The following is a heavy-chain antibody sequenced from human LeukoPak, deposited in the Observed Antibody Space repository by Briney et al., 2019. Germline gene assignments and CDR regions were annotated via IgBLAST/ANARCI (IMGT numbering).Heavy chain of an antibody. J-gene: IGHJ1*01. D-gene: IGHD2-15*01. CDR3: ARGPHCSGGSCYSWAKYFQH. Sequence: KTSETLSLTCSVSGGSISSSSDYWGWMRQPPGKGLEWIVSIRYSGSTYYNPSLKSRVTISADTSKNQFSLKLSSVTAADTAVYYCARGPHCSGGSCYSWAKYFQHWGQGTLVTVSS. CDR1: GGSISSSSDY. CDR2: IRYSGST. V-gene: IGHV4-39*01.